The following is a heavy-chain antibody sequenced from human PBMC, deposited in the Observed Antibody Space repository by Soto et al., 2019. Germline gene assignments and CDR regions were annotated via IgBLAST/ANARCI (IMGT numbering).Heavy chain of an antibody. CDR2: ISYDGSNK. J-gene: IGHJ5*02. Sequence: QVQLVESGGGVVQPGRSLRLSCAASGFTFSSYAMHWVRQAPGKGLEWVAVISYDGSNKYYADSVKGRFTISRDNSKNTLYLQMNSLRAEDTAVYYWARDGGAGYCSGGSCYSGWFDPWGQGTLVTVSS. CDR1: GFTFSSYA. D-gene: IGHD2-15*01. CDR3: ARDGGAGYCSGGSCYSGWFDP. V-gene: IGHV3-30-3*01.